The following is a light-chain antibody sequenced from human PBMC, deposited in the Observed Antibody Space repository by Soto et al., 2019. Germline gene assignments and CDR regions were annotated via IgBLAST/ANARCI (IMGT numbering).Light chain of an antibody. CDR3: HQYNNWPSWT. Sequence: EIVLTRSPDTLSLSPGHSGTLCCRASQSVGPNLVWYQQRFGQSPRLLIHHVSTRATGVPARFSGSGSETEFTLTISSLQPEDFAIYYCHQYNNWPSWTFGQGTKVDIK. J-gene: IGKJ1*01. CDR1: QSVGPN. CDR2: HVS. V-gene: IGKV3-15*01.